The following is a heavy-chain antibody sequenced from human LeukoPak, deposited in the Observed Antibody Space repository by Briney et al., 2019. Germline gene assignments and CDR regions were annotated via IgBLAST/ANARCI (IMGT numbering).Heavy chain of an antibody. J-gene: IGHJ4*02. CDR3: ARAWRLYSSSSLTDY. D-gene: IGHD6-6*01. V-gene: IGHV1-2*02. CDR2: INPNNGGT. CDR1: GYTFTDYY. Sequence: GASIKVSCKASGYTFTDYYIHWVRQAPGQGLEWMGWINPNNGGTNYAQKFQGRVTMTRDTSISTAYMELSRLRSDDTAVYYCARAWRLYSSSSLTDYWGQGTLVTVSS.